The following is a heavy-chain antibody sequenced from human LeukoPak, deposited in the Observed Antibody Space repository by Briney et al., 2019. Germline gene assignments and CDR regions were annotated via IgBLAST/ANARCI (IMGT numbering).Heavy chain of an antibody. J-gene: IGHJ4*02. Sequence: SETLSLTCTVSGDSINSLDLWSWVRQPPGKGLEWIGEMYLSGTTHSNPSVKSRVTISIDKSRNQFFLNLSSVTAADTAVYYCAGLVGRYSSGLYYYYFDYWGQGTLVTVSS. D-gene: IGHD3-22*01. CDR2: MYLSGTT. CDR3: AGLVGRYSSGLYYYYFDY. CDR1: GDSINSLDL. V-gene: IGHV4-4*02.